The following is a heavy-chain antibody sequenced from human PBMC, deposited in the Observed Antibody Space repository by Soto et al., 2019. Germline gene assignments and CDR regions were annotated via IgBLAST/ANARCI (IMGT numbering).Heavy chain of an antibody. V-gene: IGHV1-69*01. CDR3: ARDKRVTIAVAGTYFDY. CDR2: IIPIFGTA. D-gene: IGHD6-19*01. J-gene: IGHJ4*02. CDR1: GGTFSSYA. Sequence: QVQLVQSGAEVKKPGSSVKVSCKASGGTFSSYAISWVRQAPGQGLEWMGGIIPIFGTANYAQKFQGRVTISADESTSTAYMELSSLRSEDTAVYYCARDKRVTIAVAGTYFDYWGQGTLVTVSS.